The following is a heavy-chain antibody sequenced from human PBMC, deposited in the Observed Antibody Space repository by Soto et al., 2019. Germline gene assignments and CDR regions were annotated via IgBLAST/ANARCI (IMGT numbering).Heavy chain of an antibody. CDR1: GGSFSGYY. J-gene: IGHJ4*02. Sequence: SETLSLTCAVYGGSFSGYYWSWIRQPPGKGLEWIGEINHSGSTNYNPSLKSRVTISVDTSKNQFSLKLSSVTAADTAVYYCARGRLGYCSGGSCYGRGQGTLVTVS. CDR2: INHSGST. CDR3: ARGRLGYCSGGSCYG. V-gene: IGHV4-34*01. D-gene: IGHD2-15*01.